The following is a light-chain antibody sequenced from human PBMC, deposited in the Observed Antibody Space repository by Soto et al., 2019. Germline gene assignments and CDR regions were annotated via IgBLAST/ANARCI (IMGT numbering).Light chain of an antibody. Sequence: DIQMTQPPSTLSASVGDRVTITCRASQSISSWLAWYQQKPGKAPKLLIYDASSLESGVPSRFSGSGSGTEFTLTISSLQPDDFATYYCQQYNSSPLTFGGGTKVEIK. J-gene: IGKJ4*01. CDR1: QSISSW. CDR3: QQYNSSPLT. V-gene: IGKV1-5*01. CDR2: DAS.